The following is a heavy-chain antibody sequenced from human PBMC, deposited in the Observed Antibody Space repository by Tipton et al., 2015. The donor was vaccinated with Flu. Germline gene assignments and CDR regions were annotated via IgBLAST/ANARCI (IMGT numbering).Heavy chain of an antibody. CDR2: IYHSGRT. D-gene: IGHD4-17*01. CDR1: GYSISSGYY. Sequence: TLSLTCTVSGYSISSGYYWGWIRQPPGNFLEWIVSIYHSGRTYYNPSLKSRVIISVDTSKSQFSLKLSSVTSADTAVHYCARSYGDWGQGTLVTV. J-gene: IGHJ4*02. V-gene: IGHV4-38-2*02. CDR3: ARSYGD.